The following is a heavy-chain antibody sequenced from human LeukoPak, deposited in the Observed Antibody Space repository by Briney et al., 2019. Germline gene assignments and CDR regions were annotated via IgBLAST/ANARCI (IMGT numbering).Heavy chain of an antibody. Sequence: PSETLSLTCTVSGGSINNYYWTWLRQPPRKGLEWIGYIYYSGSSGSTDYSPSLKSRVTISVDTSKNQFFLKLSSVTAADTAVYYCARVTSGWYSVDWGQGTLVTVSS. D-gene: IGHD6-19*01. CDR3: ARVTSGWYSVD. CDR2: IYYSGSSGST. J-gene: IGHJ4*02. V-gene: IGHV4-59*01. CDR1: GGSINNYY.